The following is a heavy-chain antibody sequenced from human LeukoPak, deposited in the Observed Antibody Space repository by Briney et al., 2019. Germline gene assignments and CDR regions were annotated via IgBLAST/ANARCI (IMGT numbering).Heavy chain of an antibody. CDR2: INPDGGEE. V-gene: IGHV3-7*02. Sequence: AGGSLRLFCAVSGLTLSNYWMNWVRQAPGKGLEWVANINPDGGEERYVDSVKGRFVISRDNAKNSLYLQMNSLRAEDTAVYYCAIWGSDRNYWGQGTRVTVSS. CDR1: GLTLSNYW. CDR3: AIWGSDRNY. D-gene: IGHD3-16*02. J-gene: IGHJ4*02.